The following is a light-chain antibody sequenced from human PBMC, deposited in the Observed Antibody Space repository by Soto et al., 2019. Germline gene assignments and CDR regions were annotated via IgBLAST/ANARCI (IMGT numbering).Light chain of an antibody. CDR1: SSDIGSDKL. Sequence: QSALTQPASVSGSPGQSITISCTGTSSDIGSDKLISWYQHHPGRAPKIMIYEAFKRPSGVSDRFSGSRAGNTASLTISGIRAEDEADYYCCSYAGNITWVFGGGTKLTVL. V-gene: IGLV2-23*01. CDR3: CSYAGNITWV. J-gene: IGLJ3*02. CDR2: EAF.